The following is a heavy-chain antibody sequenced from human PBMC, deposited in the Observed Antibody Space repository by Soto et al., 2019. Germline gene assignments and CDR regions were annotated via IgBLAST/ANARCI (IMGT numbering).Heavy chain of an antibody. J-gene: IGHJ6*01. CDR2: INHSGST. CDR3: ARGGLRWVGNYYCGMDG. V-gene: IGHV4-34*01. CDR1: GGSFSGYY. Sequence: PSETLSLICAVYGGSFSGYYWSWIRQHPGKGLEWIGEINHSGSTNYNPSLKTRVTISVDTSKNQFSLNLSSMTAADTAVYYCARGGLRWVGNYYCGMDGRGQRNTGTVSS. D-gene: IGHD3-10*01.